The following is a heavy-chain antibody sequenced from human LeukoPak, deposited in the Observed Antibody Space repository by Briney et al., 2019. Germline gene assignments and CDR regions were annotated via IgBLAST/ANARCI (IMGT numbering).Heavy chain of an antibody. V-gene: IGHV5-51*01. J-gene: IGHJ3*02. Sequence: GESLNISCKGSEYTFINYWIGWVRQMPGKGLEWMGIIYPGDSDTRYSPSFQGQVTISADKSFSVAYLQWSSLKASDTAMYYCARLWYSGAYSPPSDAFDIWGQGTMVTVSS. CDR2: IYPGDSDT. D-gene: IGHD1-26*01. CDR3: ARLWYSGAYSPPSDAFDI. CDR1: EYTFINYW.